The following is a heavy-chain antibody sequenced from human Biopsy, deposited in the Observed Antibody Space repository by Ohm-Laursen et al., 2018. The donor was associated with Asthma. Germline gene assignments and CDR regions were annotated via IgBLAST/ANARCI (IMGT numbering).Heavy chain of an antibody. Sequence: ASVTLSCNASGYSFATNAMHWARQAPGQRPEWMGWFNPGNGNAKVSEKFQGRVSITRDTSATTAYLEVSSLTSEDTAVYYCARSAETYSGFDSNYYGMDVWGQGTRVTVSS. V-gene: IGHV1-3*01. CDR2: FNPGNGNA. J-gene: IGHJ6*02. CDR1: GYSFATNA. CDR3: ARSAETYSGFDSNYYGMDV. D-gene: IGHD5-12*01.